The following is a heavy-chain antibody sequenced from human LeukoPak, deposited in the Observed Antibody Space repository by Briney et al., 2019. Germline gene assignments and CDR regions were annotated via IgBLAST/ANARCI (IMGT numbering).Heavy chain of an antibody. CDR2: IKQDGSEK. J-gene: IGHJ4*02. Sequence: PGGSLRLSCAASGITFSSCMLTWVRQAPGKGLEWVANIKQDGSEKYYVDSVEGRFSISRDNAKNSLYLQMNSLRVEDTAVYYCEVLRGNNYWGQGTLVTVSS. V-gene: IGHV3-7*01. CDR3: EVLRGNNY. D-gene: IGHD3-10*01. CDR1: GITFSSCM.